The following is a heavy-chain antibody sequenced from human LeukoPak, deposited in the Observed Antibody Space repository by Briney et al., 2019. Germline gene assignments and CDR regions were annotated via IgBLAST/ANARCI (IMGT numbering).Heavy chain of an antibody. D-gene: IGHD2-2*01. CDR1: GGTFSSYA. CDR3: ARGVPAAPTYYYYYMDV. CDR2: IIPIFGTA. V-gene: IGHV1-69*13. J-gene: IGHJ6*03. Sequence: SVKVSCKASGGTFSSYAISWVRQAPGQGLEWMGGIIPIFGTANYAQKFQGRVTITADESTSTAYMELSSLRSEDTAVYYCARGVPAAPTYYYYYMDVWGKGTTVTVSS.